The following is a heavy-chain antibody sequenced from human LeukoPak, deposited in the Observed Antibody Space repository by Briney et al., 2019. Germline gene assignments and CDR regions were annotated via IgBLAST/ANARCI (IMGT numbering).Heavy chain of an antibody. D-gene: IGHD2-21*02. CDR3: ARVGDNDAFDI. J-gene: IGHJ3*02. CDR1: GFTFSSYA. Sequence: GGSLRLSCAASGFTFSSYAMHWVRQAPGKGLEYVSAISRNGGSTYYADSVKGRFTISRDNSKNTLYLQMGSLRAEDMAIYYCARVGDNDAFDIWGQGTVVTVSS. V-gene: IGHV3-64*02. CDR2: ISRNGGST.